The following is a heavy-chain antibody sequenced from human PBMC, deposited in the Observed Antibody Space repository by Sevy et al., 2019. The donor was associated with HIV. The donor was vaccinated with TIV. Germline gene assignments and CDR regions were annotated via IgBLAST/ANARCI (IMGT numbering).Heavy chain of an antibody. CDR3: AREGYYYDSSGYYYADAFDI. Sequence: ASVKVSCKASGGTFSSYAISWVRQAPGQGLEWMGGIIPIFGTANYAQKFQGRVTITADKSTSTAYMELGSLRSEDTAVYYCAREGYYYDSSGYYYADAFDIWGQGTMVTVSS. CDR2: IIPIFGTA. CDR1: GGTFSSYA. J-gene: IGHJ3*02. V-gene: IGHV1-69*06. D-gene: IGHD3-22*01.